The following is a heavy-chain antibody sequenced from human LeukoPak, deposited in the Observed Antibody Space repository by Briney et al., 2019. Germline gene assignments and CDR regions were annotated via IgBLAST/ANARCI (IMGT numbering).Heavy chain of an antibody. CDR3: AKLGQSGYNSYC. J-gene: IGHJ4*02. CDR2: ISYDGSNK. V-gene: IGHV3-30*18. CDR1: GFTFSRYG. Sequence: PGRSLRLSCAASGFTFSRYGMHWVRLAPGKGLEGVAVISYDGSNKYYADSVKGRCTISRDNSKDTLYLQMNSLRAEATAVYYCAKLGQSGYNSYCWGQGTLVTVSS. D-gene: IGHD5-24*01.